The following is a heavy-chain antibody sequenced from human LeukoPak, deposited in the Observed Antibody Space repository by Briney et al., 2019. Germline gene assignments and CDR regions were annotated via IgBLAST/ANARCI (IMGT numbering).Heavy chain of an antibody. CDR3: AKYFGSGSYYLDY. CDR1: GYTFTVYW. D-gene: IGHD3-10*01. J-gene: IGHJ4*02. Sequence: GESLKISCRGSGYTFTVYWIAWVRQMPGKGLEWMGIIYPGDSDTKYSPSFQGQVTISADKSINTAYLQWSSLEASDTAIYYCAKYFGSGSYYLDYWGQGTLVTVSS. V-gene: IGHV5-51*01. CDR2: IYPGDSDT.